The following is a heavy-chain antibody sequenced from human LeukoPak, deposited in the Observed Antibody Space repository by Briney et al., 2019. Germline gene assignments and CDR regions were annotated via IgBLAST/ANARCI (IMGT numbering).Heavy chain of an antibody. CDR1: GYTFTDYC. J-gene: IGHJ4*02. V-gene: IGHV1-2*02. CDR2: INPNSGGT. CDR3: ARAMLDSYWNSTSFYFVGFDY. Sequence: ASVKVSCKASGYTFTDYCLHWVRQAPGQGLEWMGWINPNSGGTNFAQKFQGRVTMTRDTSITTAYMELSRLRSDVTAVYYCARAMLDSYWNSTSFYFVGFDYWGQGTLVTVSS. D-gene: IGHD2-2*01.